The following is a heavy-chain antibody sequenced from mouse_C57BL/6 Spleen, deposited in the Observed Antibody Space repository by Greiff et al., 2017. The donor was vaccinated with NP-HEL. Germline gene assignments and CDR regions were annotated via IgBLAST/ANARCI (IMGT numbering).Heavy chain of an antibody. D-gene: IGHD4-1*01. J-gene: IGHJ2*01. CDR1: GYTFTSYT. V-gene: IGHV1-4*01. Sequence: VQLQQSGAELARPGASVKMSCKASGYTFTSYTMHWVKQRPGQGLEWIGYINPSSGYTKYNQKFKDKATLTADKYSSTAYMQLSSLTSEDSAVYYCARSGWDSFFDYWGQGTTLTVSS. CDR3: ARSGWDSFFDY. CDR2: INPSSGYT.